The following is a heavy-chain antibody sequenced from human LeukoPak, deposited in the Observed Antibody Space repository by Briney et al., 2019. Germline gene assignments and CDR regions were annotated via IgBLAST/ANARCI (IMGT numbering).Heavy chain of an antibody. J-gene: IGHJ4*02. D-gene: IGHD2-15*01. CDR2: ITNNYT. CDR3: GSGGCSSGSCYWSPYG. Sequence: PGRSLRLSCAASGFTFSSYGMHWVRQAPGKGLEWVSIITNNYTYYADSVKGRFTISRDNAKNSLYLQMKSLRAEDTAVYYCGSGGCSSGSCYWSPYGWGQGTLVSVS. CDR1: GFTFSSYG. V-gene: IGHV3-21*01.